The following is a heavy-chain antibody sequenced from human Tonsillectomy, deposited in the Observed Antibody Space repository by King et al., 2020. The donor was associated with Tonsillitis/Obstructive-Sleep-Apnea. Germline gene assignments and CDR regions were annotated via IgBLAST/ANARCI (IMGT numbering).Heavy chain of an antibody. Sequence: VQLVESGGGVVQPGRSLRLSCAASGFTFSNYGMHWVRQAPGKGLEWVAVIWYDGSNQYYADSVKGRFTISRDNSKNTLYLQMNSLRADDTALYYCVREECSXGNCYSGYWGQGTLVTVXX. CDR3: VREECSXGNCYSGY. CDR2: IWYDGSNQ. J-gene: IGHJ4*02. CDR1: GFTFSNYG. V-gene: IGHV3-33*01. D-gene: IGHD2-15*01.